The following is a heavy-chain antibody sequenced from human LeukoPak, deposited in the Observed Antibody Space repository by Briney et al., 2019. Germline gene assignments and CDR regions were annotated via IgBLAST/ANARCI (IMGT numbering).Heavy chain of an antibody. CDR3: ARALVQLEQIPWFDP. CDR2: IIPIFGTA. J-gene: IGHJ5*02. Sequence: SVKVSCKASGGTFSSYAISWVRQAPGQGLEWMGGIIPIFGTANYAQKFQGRVTITADESTRTAYMELSSLRSEDTAVYYCARALVQLEQIPWFDPWGQGALVTVSS. V-gene: IGHV1-69*13. CDR1: GGTFSSYA. D-gene: IGHD1-1*01.